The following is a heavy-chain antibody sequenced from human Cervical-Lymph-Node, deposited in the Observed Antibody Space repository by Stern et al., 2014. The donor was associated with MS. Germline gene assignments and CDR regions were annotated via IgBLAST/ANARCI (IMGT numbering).Heavy chain of an antibody. Sequence: VQLVESGGGVVRPGRSLRLSCATSGLTFSNYGMNWVRQAPGKGLEWVAVISYDGSHKYYVDSVKGRFTISRDNSKNTLYLQMNSLRPEDTAVYYCVLVDTVMDRAFDSWGQGTLVTVSS. CDR1: GLTFSNYG. CDR2: ISYDGSHK. J-gene: IGHJ4*02. CDR3: VLVDTVMDRAFDS. V-gene: IGHV3-30*03. D-gene: IGHD5-18*01.